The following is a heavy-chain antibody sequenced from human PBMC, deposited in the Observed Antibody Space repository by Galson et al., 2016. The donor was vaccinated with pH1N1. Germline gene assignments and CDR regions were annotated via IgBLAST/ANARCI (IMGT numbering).Heavy chain of an antibody. V-gene: IGHV1-2*06. D-gene: IGHD4-23*01. CDR1: GYPFTGYF. J-gene: IGHJ5*02. Sequence: SVKVSCKASGYPFTGYFLHWVRRAPGQGLEWMGRINPSSGGTNYAQKFRGRVTMTGDTSINTAYMELSRLRSDDTAVYYCARHDYGGCFDPWGQGTLVTVSS. CDR2: INPSSGGT. CDR3: ARHDYGGCFDP.